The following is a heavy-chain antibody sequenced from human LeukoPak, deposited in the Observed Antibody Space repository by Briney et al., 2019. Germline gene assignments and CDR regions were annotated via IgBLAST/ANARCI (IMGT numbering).Heavy chain of an antibody. J-gene: IGHJ6*03. V-gene: IGHV3-23*01. Sequence: PGGSLRLSCAASGFTISSHAMSWVRQAPGKGLEWVSAISATGGNTYYADSVKGRFTISRDNSKNSLYLQMNSLRAEDTALYYCAKPPTPTGYYYYMDVWGKGTTVTVSS. D-gene: IGHD1-14*01. CDR2: ISATGGNT. CDR3: AKPPTPTGYYYYMDV. CDR1: GFTISSHA.